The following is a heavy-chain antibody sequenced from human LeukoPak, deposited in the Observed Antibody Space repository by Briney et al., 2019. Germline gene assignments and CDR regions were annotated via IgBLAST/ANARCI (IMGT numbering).Heavy chain of an antibody. CDR1: GFTFSSYA. Sequence: QTGGSLRLSCAASGFTFSSYAMHCVRRAPGKGLEWVALITDDASDKYYADSAKGRFTLSRDNSKNTVSLQMDSLRPEDTAIYYCAKGFGGRSWAFNYWGQGTLVTVSS. CDR3: AKGFGGRSWAFNY. V-gene: IGHV3-30*18. CDR2: ITDDASDK. D-gene: IGHD3-16*01. J-gene: IGHJ4*02.